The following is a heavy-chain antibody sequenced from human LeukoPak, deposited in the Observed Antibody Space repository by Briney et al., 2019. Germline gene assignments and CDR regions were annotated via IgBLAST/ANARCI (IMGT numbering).Heavy chain of an antibody. V-gene: IGHV1-46*01. CDR3: ATTDGGYYSRFY. J-gene: IGHJ4*02. D-gene: IGHD3-22*01. CDR1: GYTFTSYY. Sequence: ASVKVSCKASGYTFTSYYLHWVRQAPGQGLEWMGIINPSGGSTSYAQKFQGRVTMTRDTSTSTVYMELSSLRSGDTAVYCCATTDGGYYSRFYWGQGTLVTVSS. CDR2: INPSGGST.